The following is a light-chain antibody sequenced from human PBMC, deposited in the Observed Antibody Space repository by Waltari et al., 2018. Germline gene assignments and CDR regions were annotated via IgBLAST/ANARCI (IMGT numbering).Light chain of an antibody. J-gene: IGLJ3*02. V-gene: IGLV2-23*02. CDR1: SSDIGNYNL. CDR2: DVN. CDR3: CSYAGSAISV. Sequence: QSALTQTPTVSGSPGQSITISCSGTSSDIGNYNLVYWYQQHPGKAPTLMIYDVNKRPSGVSNRFSGSKSGNTAFLTISGLQTADEADYYCCSYAGSAISVFGGGTKLTVL.